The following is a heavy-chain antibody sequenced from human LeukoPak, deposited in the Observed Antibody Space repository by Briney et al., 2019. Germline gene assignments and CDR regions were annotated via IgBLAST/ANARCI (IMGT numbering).Heavy chain of an antibody. Sequence: GGSLRLFCAASGFTVKNYAMTWVRQAPGKGLEWVSIISGNGATTYYGDSVQGRFIVSRDNSRPTMYLQMNRLRVEDTAVYYCVRKEAQHLAFLLGAFDVWGQGTTVTVSS. V-gene: IGHV3-23*01. J-gene: IGHJ3*01. CDR1: GFTVKNYA. D-gene: IGHD2-2*01. CDR3: VRKEAQHLAFLLGAFDV. CDR2: ISGNGATT.